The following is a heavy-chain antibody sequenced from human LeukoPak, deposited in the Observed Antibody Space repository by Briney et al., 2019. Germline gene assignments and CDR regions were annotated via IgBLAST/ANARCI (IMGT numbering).Heavy chain of an antibody. CDR2: IIPILGIA. D-gene: IGHD3-22*01. V-gene: IGHV1-69*04. Sequence: ASVKVSCKASGGTFSSYAISWVRQAPGQGLEWMGRIIPILGIANYAQKFQGRVTITADKSTSTAYMELSSLRSEDTAVYYCAADPLYDSSGYYHSYGMDVWGQGTTVTVSS. J-gene: IGHJ6*02. CDR1: GGTFSSYA. CDR3: AADPLYDSSGYYHSYGMDV.